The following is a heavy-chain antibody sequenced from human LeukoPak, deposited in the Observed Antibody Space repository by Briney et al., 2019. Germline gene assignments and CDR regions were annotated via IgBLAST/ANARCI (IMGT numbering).Heavy chain of an antibody. CDR2: INHSGST. J-gene: IGHJ3*02. Sequence: SETLSLTCAVYGGSFSGYYWSWIRQPPGKGLEWIGEINHSGSTNYNPSLKSRVTISLDTSKNQFSLKVISVTAADTAAYYCTKSDGYGLIRICGRGTMVTVSS. V-gene: IGHV4-34*03. D-gene: IGHD3-10*01. CDR3: TKSDGYGLIRI. CDR1: GGSFSGYY.